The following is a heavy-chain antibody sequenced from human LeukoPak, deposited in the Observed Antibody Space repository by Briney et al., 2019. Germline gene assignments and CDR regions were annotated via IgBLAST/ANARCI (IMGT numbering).Heavy chain of an antibody. J-gene: IGHJ4*02. CDR1: GFTFSTYA. V-gene: IGHV3-23*01. CDR3: AKGTTAPSVFIDY. Sequence: GGSLRLSCAASGFTFSTYAMSWVRQAPGKGLEWVSTITDSGGSTYYADSMKGRCTISRDNSKNTLYLQMNSLRAEDTAVYYCAKGTTAPSVFIDYWGQGTLVTVSS. D-gene: IGHD1-1*01. CDR2: ITDSGGST.